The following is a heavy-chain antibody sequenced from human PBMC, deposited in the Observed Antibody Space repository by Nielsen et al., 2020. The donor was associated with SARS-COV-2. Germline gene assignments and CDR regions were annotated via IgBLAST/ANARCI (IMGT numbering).Heavy chain of an antibody. J-gene: IGHJ5*02. Sequence: GESLKISCAASGFTFSTYSMNWVRQAPGKGLEWVSYISSSSSTIYYGDSVKGRFTVSRDNAKNSLYLRMNSLKAEDTAVYYCATAPPYCSSTSCSRENWFDPWGQGTLVTVSS. CDR1: GFTFSTYS. CDR2: ISSSSSTI. CDR3: ATAPPYCSSTSCSRENWFDP. V-gene: IGHV3-48*01. D-gene: IGHD2-2*01.